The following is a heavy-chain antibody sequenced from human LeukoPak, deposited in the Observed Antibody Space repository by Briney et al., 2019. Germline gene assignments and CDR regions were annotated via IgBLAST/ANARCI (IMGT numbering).Heavy chain of an antibody. J-gene: IGHJ3*02. D-gene: IGHD1-1*01. CDR1: GFTFSNAW. V-gene: IGHV3-48*04. CDR2: ISSSSSTI. Sequence: TGGSLRLSCAASGFTFSNAWMNWVRQAPGKGLEWVSYISSSSSTIYYADSVKGRFTISRDNAKNSLYLQMNSLRAEDTAVYYCARGVVYNWNDGSAFDIWGQGTMVTVSS. CDR3: ARGVVYNWNDGSAFDI.